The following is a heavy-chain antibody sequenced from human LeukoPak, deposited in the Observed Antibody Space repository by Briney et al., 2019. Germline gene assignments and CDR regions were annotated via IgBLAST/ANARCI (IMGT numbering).Heavy chain of an antibody. J-gene: IGHJ4*02. CDR2: ISAYNGNT. V-gene: IGHV1-18*01. CDR3: ARDIQSFTGATPSD. D-gene: IGHD1-26*01. Sequence: GASVKVSCKASGGTFSSYAISWVRQAPGQGLEWMGWISAYNGNTNYAQKLQGRVTMTTDTSTSTAYMELRSLRSDDTAVYYCARDIQSFTGATPSDWGQGTLVTVSS. CDR1: GGTFSSYA.